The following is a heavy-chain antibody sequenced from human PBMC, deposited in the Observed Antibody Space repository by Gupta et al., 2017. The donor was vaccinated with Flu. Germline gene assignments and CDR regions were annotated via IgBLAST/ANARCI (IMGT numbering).Heavy chain of an antibody. CDR3: ASLDHDSSSDYSID. D-gene: IGHD3-22*01. J-gene: IGHJ4*02. Sequence: QVQLQQWAAGLVKPQGTLSLTCGVYGGSFSGYSCSWLRQPPGKGLEWIGQIHESGRTNYNPSLKSRVTIWVDTSKKQFSLELSSVTAADTAVYYGASLDHDSSSDYSIDWGQGTLVTVSS. CDR2: IHESGRT. CDR1: GGSFSGYS. V-gene: IGHV4-34*02.